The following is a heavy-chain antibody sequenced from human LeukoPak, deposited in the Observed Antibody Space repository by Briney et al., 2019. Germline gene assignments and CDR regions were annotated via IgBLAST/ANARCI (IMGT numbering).Heavy chain of an antibody. CDR3: ARVVLGDGILTGYYDY. J-gene: IGHJ4*02. CDR2: INPSGSST. V-gene: IGHV1-46*01. D-gene: IGHD3-9*01. Sequence: ASVKVSCKASGYTFTSYYMHWVRQAPGQGLEWMGLINPSGSSTSYAQKFQGRLSLTRDMSTSTDYMELSSLRSEDTAVYYCARVVLGDGILTGYYDYWGQGTLVTVSS. CDR1: GYTFTSYY.